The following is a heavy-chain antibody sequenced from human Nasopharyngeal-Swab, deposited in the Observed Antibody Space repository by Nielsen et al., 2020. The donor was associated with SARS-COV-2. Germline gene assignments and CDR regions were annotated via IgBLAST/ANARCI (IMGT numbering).Heavy chain of an antibody. D-gene: IGHD3-22*01. J-gene: IGHJ4*02. V-gene: IGHV3-9*01. CDR3: ASSINYDSNGYYDY. CDR2: ISWNSGSI. CDR1: GFTFDDYA. Sequence: SLKISCAASGFTFDDYAMHWVRQAPGKGLEWVSGISWNSGSIGYADSVKGRFTISRDNAKNSLYLQMNSLRAEDTALYYCASSINYDSNGYYDYWGQGTLVTVSS.